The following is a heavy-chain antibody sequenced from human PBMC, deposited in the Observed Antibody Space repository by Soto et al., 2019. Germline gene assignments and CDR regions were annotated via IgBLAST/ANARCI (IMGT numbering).Heavy chain of an antibody. V-gene: IGHV3-23*01. D-gene: IGHD5-12*01. J-gene: IGHJ4*02. CDR1: GFSFDDYA. CDR3: AKGYYSGYDLAYFDY. Sequence: EVQLLESGGGLVQPGGSLRLSCEASGFSFDDYAMTWVRQAAGKGLEWVSAISGSGDNTYYADSVKGRFTISRDNSKNTLYLQLNSLRAEDTALYYCAKGYYSGYDLAYFDYWGQGTLVTVSS. CDR2: ISGSGDNT.